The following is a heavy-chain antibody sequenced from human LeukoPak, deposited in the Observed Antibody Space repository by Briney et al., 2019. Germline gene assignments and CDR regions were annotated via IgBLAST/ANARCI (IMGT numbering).Heavy chain of an antibody. D-gene: IGHD2-21*01. CDR3: AHWVMIIGLHPAS. CDR2: IYWNDDK. V-gene: IGHV2-5*01. J-gene: IGHJ5*02. CDR1: GGSIRNDYW. Sequence: TLSLTCAVSGGSIRNDYWSWIRQPPGKALEWLALIYWNDDKRYRPSLRSRLTITKDTSKNQVVLTMTNMDPVDTATYYCAHWVMIIGLHPASWGQGTLVTVSS.